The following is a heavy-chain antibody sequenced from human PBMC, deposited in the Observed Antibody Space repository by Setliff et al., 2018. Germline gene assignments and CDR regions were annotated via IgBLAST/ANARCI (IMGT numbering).Heavy chain of an antibody. CDR3: ARANDFWSGLLYY. CDR2: INNYNFNT. V-gene: IGHV1-18*01. J-gene: IGHJ4*02. CDR1: GFTFTDYG. D-gene: IGHD3-3*01. Sequence: ASVKVSCKSSGFTFTDYGITWVRQVPGQGLEWMGWINNYNFNTQYAQKFQGRVTVTTDTSTTTAYMELRSLRADDTAVYYCARANDFWSGLLYYWGQGTLVTVSS.